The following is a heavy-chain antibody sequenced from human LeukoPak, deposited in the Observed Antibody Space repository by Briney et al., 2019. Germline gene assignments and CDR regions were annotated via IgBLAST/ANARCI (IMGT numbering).Heavy chain of an antibody. D-gene: IGHD5-18*01. CDR2: ISGSCGST. Sequence: GGSLRLSCAASGFTFSSYGMSWVRQAPGKGRKGVSAISGSCGSTYYADSVKGRFTISRDNSKNTLYLQMNSLRAEDTAVYYCAKEPHGYSYGRNWGQGTLVTVSS. CDR3: AKEPHGYSYGRN. CDR1: GFTFSSYG. V-gene: IGHV3-23*01. J-gene: IGHJ4*02.